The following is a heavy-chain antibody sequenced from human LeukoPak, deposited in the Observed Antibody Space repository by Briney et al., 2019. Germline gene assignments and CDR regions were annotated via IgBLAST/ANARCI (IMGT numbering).Heavy chain of an antibody. CDR2: INWNGGST. D-gene: IGHD2-15*01. CDR1: GFTFDDYG. Sequence: PGGSLRLSCAASGFTFDDYGMSWVRQAPGKGREWVSGINWNGGSTVYADSVKGRFTISRDNAKNSLYLQMNSLRAEDTALYYCARAPPGYCSGGSCYEDYWGQGTLVTVSS. CDR3: ARAPPGYCSGGSCYEDY. J-gene: IGHJ4*02. V-gene: IGHV3-20*04.